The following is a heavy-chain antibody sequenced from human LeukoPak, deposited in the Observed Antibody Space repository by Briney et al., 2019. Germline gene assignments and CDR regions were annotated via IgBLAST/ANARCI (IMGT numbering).Heavy chain of an antibody. V-gene: IGHV4-34*01. CDR2: INHSGST. J-gene: IGHJ4*02. CDR3: ARGTGGYSGYETFDY. CDR1: GGSFSGYY. Sequence: RSSETLSLTCAVYGGSFSGYYWSWIRQPPGKGLEWIGEINHSGSTNYNPSLKSRVTISVDTSKNQFSLKLSPVTAADTAVYYCARGTGGYSGYETFDYWGQGTLVTVSS. D-gene: IGHD5-12*01.